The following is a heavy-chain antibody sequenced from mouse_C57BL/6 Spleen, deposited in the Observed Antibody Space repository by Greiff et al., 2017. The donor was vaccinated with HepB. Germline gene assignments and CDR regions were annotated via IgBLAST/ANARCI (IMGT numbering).Heavy chain of an antibody. V-gene: IGHV1-55*01. D-gene: IGHD2-4*01. CDR2: IYPGSGST. Sequence: VQLQQSGAELVKPGASVKMSCKASGYTFTSYWITWVKQRPGQGLEWIGDIYPGSGSTNYNEKFKSKATLTVDTSSSTAYMQLSSLTSEDSAVYYCARGTMITTGEYYYAMDYWGQGTSVTVSS. J-gene: IGHJ4*01. CDR3: ARGTMITTGEYYYAMDY. CDR1: GYTFTSYW.